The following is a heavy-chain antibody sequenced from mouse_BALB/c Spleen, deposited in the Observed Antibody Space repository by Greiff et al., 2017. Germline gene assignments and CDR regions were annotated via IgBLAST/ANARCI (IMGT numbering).Heavy chain of an antibody. Sequence: DVKLQESGPGLVKPSQSLSLTCTVTGYSITSDYAWNWIRQFPGNKLEWMGYISYSGSTSYNPSLKSRISITRDTSKNQFFLQLNSVTTEDTATYYCARRGTTVVYFDYWGQGTTLTVSS. D-gene: IGHD1-1*01. J-gene: IGHJ2*01. CDR1: GYSITSDYA. CDR2: ISYSGST. CDR3: ARRGTTVVYFDY. V-gene: IGHV3-2*02.